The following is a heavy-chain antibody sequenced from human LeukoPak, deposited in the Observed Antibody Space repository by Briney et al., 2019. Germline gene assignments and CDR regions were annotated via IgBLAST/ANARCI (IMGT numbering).Heavy chain of an antibody. V-gene: IGHV1-69*01. CDR3: ARLVDIVVVVAAMPGYYFDY. Sequence: SVKVSCKASGGTFSSYAISWVRQAPGQGLEWMGGIIPIFGTANYAQKFQGRVTITADESTSTAYMELSSLRSDDTAVYYCARLVDIVVVVAAMPGYYFDYWGQGTLVTVSS. J-gene: IGHJ4*02. D-gene: IGHD2-15*01. CDR2: IIPIFGTA. CDR1: GGTFSSYA.